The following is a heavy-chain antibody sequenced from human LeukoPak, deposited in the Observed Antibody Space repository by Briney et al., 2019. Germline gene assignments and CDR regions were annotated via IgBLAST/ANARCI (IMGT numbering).Heavy chain of an antibody. D-gene: IGHD1-1*01. Sequence: SETLSLTCAVYGGSFSGYSWSWIRQPPGKGLEWVGEVDHSGSTNYNPSLKSRVTTSVDTSKNQFSLKLNSVTAADTAVYYCARGRRTGEIDYWGQGTLVTVAS. V-gene: IGHV4-34*01. CDR1: GGSFSGYS. J-gene: IGHJ4*02. CDR2: VDHSGST. CDR3: ARGRRTGEIDY.